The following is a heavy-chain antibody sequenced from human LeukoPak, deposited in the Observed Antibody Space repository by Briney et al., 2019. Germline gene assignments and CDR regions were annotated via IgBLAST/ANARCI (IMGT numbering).Heavy chain of an antibody. V-gene: IGHV3-7*05. CDR1: GFTVSSNY. Sequence: GGSLRLSCAASGFTVSSNYMSWVRQAPGEGLEWVANIKEDGILKNYVDSVKGRFTISRDNAKNSLFLQINSLRAEDTAVYYCARELSSGIDYWGQGTLVTVSS. CDR2: IKEDGILK. D-gene: IGHD3-22*01. CDR3: ARELSSGIDY. J-gene: IGHJ4*02.